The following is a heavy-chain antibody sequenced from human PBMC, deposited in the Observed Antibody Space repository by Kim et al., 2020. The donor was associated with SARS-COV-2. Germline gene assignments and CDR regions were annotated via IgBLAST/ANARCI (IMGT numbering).Heavy chain of an antibody. CDR1: GFTFSDYY. CDR2: ISSSGSTI. V-gene: IGHV3-11*04. Sequence: GGSLRLSCAASGFTFSDYYMSWIRQAPGKGLEWVSYISSSGSTIYYADSVKGRFTISRDNAKNSLYLQMNSLRAEDTAVYYCARDTATAWDDSSGTDYWGQGTLVTVSS. D-gene: IGHD3-22*01. CDR3: ARDTATAWDDSSGTDY. J-gene: IGHJ4*02.